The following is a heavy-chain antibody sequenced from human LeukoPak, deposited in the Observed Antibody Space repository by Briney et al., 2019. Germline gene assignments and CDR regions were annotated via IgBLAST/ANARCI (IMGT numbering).Heavy chain of an antibody. Sequence: GGSLRLSCAASGFTVSSNYMSWVRQAPGKGLEWVSVIYSGGSTYYADSVQGRFTISRDNSKNTLYLQKNSLRAEDTAVYYCATDGGNSVYFQHWGQGTLVTVSS. CDR1: GFTVSSNY. CDR2: IYSGGST. CDR3: ATDGGNSVYFQH. D-gene: IGHD4-23*01. J-gene: IGHJ1*01. V-gene: IGHV3-53*01.